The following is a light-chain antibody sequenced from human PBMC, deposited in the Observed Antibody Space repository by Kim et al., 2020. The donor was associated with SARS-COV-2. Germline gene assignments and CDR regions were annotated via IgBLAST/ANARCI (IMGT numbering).Light chain of an antibody. V-gene: IGKV3-11*01. CDR2: DAS. CDR3: QHRGNWPRT. CDR1: QSVNSY. Sequence: EIVLTQSPATLSLSPGERATLSCGASQSVNSYLVWYQQRPGQPPRLLISDASNRATGIPARFSGIGSGTDFTLTISSLDPDDFAVYYCQHRGNWPRTFGGGNKVDIK. J-gene: IGKJ3*01.